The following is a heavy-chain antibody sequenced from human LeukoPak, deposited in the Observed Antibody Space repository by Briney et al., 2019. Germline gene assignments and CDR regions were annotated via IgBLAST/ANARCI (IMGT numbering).Heavy chain of an antibody. D-gene: IGHD5-12*01. CDR3: VRETGWLFDF. CDR2: ISPNSDNI. J-gene: IGHJ4*02. CDR1: GFTLSSYE. V-gene: IGHV3-48*03. Sequence: PGGSLRLSCIVSGFTLSSYEMSWIRQAPGKGMEWVAYISPNSDNIHYADSVKGRFTISRDNAKNSLFLQVNSLRAEDTAVYYCVRETGWLFDFWGQGTLVIVSS.